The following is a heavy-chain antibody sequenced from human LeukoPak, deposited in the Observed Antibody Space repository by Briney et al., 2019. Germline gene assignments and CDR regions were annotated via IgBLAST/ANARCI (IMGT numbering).Heavy chain of an antibody. Sequence: SETLSLTCAVSGGSITSYYWSWIRQPPGKGLEWIAYIYYSGDTNYNPSFKGRVTISVDTSKNQFSLKLSSVAAADTAIYYCARQSSGTAAFDIWGQGTMVTVSS. V-gene: IGHV4-59*08. J-gene: IGHJ3*02. CDR3: ARQSSGTAAFDI. CDR2: IYYSGDT. CDR1: GGSITSYY. D-gene: IGHD1/OR15-1a*01.